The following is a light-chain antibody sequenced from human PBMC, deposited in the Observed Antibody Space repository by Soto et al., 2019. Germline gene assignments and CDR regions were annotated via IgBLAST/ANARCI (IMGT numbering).Light chain of an antibody. V-gene: IGLV2-23*03. CDR3: CSYAGSSTFEGV. J-gene: IGLJ2*01. CDR2: EGS. CDR1: SSDVGSYNL. Sequence: QSALTQPASVSGSPGQSITISCTGTSSDVGSYNLVSWYQQHPGKAPKLMIYEGSKRPSGVSNRFSGSKSGNTASLTISGLQAEDEADYHCCSYAGSSTFEGVFGGGTKVTVL.